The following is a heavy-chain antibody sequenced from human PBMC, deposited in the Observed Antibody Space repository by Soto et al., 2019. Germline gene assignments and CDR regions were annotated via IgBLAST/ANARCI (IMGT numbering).Heavy chain of an antibody. CDR3: TTGFIAARPGYYYGMDV. V-gene: IGHV3-15*07. D-gene: IGHD6-6*01. CDR1: GFTFSNAW. Sequence: GGSLRLSCAASGFTFSNAWMNWVRQAPGKGLEWVGRIKSKTDGWKTDYAAPVKGRFTISRDDSNNTLYLQMNSLKTEDTAVYYCTTGFIAARPGYYYGMDVWGQGTTVTVSS. CDR2: IKSKTDGWKT. J-gene: IGHJ6*02.